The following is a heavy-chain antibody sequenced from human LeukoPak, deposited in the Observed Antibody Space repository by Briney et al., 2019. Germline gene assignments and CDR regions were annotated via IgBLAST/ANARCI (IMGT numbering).Heavy chain of an antibody. J-gene: IGHJ4*02. Sequence: PSETLSLTCTVSGGSISSSSYYWGWIRQPPGKGLEWIGSIYYSGSTYYNPSLKSRVTISVDTSKNQFSLKLSSVTAADTAVYYCARRGGPALYWGQGTLVTVSS. CDR3: ARRGGPALY. D-gene: IGHD2-2*01. CDR2: IYYSGST. CDR1: GGSISSSSYY. V-gene: IGHV4-39*01.